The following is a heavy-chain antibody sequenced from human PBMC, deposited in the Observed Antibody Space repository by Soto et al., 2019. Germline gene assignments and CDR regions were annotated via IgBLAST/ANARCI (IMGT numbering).Heavy chain of an antibody. Sequence: PSETLSLTCTVSGGSISSYYWSWIRQPPGKVLELIGYIYYSGSTNFNPSLKSRVTISVDTSKNQFFLKLSFVTAADTALYYCARAGSGRYFDWLLFDYWGQGTLVTVSS. CDR3: ARAGSGRYFDWLLFDY. J-gene: IGHJ4*02. V-gene: IGHV4-59*01. D-gene: IGHD3-9*01. CDR1: GGSISSYY. CDR2: IYYSGST.